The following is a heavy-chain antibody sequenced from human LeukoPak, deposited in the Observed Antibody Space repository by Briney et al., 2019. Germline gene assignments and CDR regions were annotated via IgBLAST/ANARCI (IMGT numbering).Heavy chain of an antibody. Sequence: PGGSLRLSCAASGFTFSNYNINWVRQAPGKGLEWVSYISSSSSTIYYADSVKGRFTISRDNAKNSLYLQMNSLRAEDTAVYYCARGSSGRYYYGSGTHDYWGQGTLVTVSS. D-gene: IGHD3-10*01. J-gene: IGHJ4*02. V-gene: IGHV3-48*01. CDR3: ARGSSGRYYYGSGTHDY. CDR2: ISSSSSTI. CDR1: GFTFSNYN.